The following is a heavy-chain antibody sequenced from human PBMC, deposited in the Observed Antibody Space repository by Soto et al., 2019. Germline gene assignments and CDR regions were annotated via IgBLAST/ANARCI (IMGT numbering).Heavy chain of an antibody. Sequence: QVQLVESGGGVVQPGRSLRLSCAAYGFTFSSYGMHWVRQAPGKGLEWVAVISYDGSNKYYADSVKGRFTISRDNSKNTLYLQMNSLRAEDTAVYYCAKEKGYGMDVWGQGTTVTVSS. J-gene: IGHJ6*02. V-gene: IGHV3-30*18. CDR1: GFTFSSYG. CDR2: ISYDGSNK. CDR3: AKEKGYGMDV.